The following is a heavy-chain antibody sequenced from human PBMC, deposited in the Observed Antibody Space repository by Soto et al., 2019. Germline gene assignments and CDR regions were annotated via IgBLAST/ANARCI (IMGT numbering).Heavy chain of an antibody. CDR1: GFTFSNAW. Sequence: PGGSLRLSCAASGFTFSNAWMSWVRQAPGKGLEWVGRIKSKTDGGTTDYAAPVKGRFTISRDDSKNTLYLQMNSLKTEDTAVYYWTNLFGLLDDFDIWGQGTLVTVSS. CDR2: IKSKTDGGTT. V-gene: IGHV3-15*01. CDR3: TNLFGLLDDFDI. D-gene: IGHD2-21*01. J-gene: IGHJ3*02.